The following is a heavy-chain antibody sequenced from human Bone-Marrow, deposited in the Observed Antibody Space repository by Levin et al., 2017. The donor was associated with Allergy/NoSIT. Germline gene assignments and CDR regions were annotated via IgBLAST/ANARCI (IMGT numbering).Heavy chain of an antibody. Sequence: KRGESLKISCEASGYIFSNYLITWVRQMPGKGLEWMGRTDPTDSYTIYSPSFQGHVTISADKSISTAYLQWSSLKASDTAVYYCARVGRYFDLRYYYYMDVWGKGTTVTVS. V-gene: IGHV5-10-1*01. J-gene: IGHJ6*03. CDR3: ARVGRYFDLRYYYYMDV. CDR1: GYIFSNYL. CDR2: TDPTDSYT. D-gene: IGHD3-9*01.